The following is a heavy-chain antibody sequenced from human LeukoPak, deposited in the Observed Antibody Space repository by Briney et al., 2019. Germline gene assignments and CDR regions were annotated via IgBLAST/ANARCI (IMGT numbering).Heavy chain of an antibody. CDR1: GFSFSSYW. D-gene: IGHD5/OR15-5a*01. Sequence: PGGSLRLSCAASGFSFSSYWMSWVRQAPGKGLEWVANIKQDGSERFYVDSVKGRFTISRDNAKNLLYLQMNSLRAEDTAVYHCARDNSYGVLSTFYYWGQGSLVTVSS. V-gene: IGHV3-7*01. J-gene: IGHJ4*02. CDR2: IKQDGSER. CDR3: ARDNSYGVLSTFYY.